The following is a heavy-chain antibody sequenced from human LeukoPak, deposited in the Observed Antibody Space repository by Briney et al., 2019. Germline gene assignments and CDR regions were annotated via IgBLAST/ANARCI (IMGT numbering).Heavy chain of an antibody. V-gene: IGHV4-59*01. D-gene: IGHD5-24*01. CDR1: GGSINNYY. CDR2: IYYSGST. J-gene: IGHJ5*02. Sequence: SETLSLTCTVSGGSINNYYWSWIRQPPGKGLEWIGYIYYSGSTNYNPSLKSRVTISVDTSKNQFSLKLSSVTAADTAVYYCARDRRDGYNSHGFDPWGQGTLVTVSS. CDR3: ARDRRDGYNSHGFDP.